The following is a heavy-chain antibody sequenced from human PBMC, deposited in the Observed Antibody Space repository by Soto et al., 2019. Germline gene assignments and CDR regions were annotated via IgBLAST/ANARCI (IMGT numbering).Heavy chain of an antibody. Sequence: SVKVSCKASGGTFSSYAISWVRQAPGQGLEWMGGIIPIFGTANYAQKFQGRVTITADESTSTAYMELSSLRSEDTAVYYCAGNWGYYYGMDVWGQGTTVTVSS. V-gene: IGHV1-69*13. J-gene: IGHJ6*02. CDR1: GGTFSSYA. D-gene: IGHD7-27*01. CDR3: AGNWGYYYGMDV. CDR2: IIPIFGTA.